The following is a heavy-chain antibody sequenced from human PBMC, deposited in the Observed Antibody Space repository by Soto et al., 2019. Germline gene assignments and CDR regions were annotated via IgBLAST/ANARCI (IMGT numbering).Heavy chain of an antibody. CDR3: ARREIQGPIDY. D-gene: IGHD1-26*01. CDR1: GYSISSIIW. CDR2: IYYSGTT. Sequence: QVQLQESGPGLGKPSDTLSLTCAVSGYSISSIIWWGWIRQPQGKGLEWIGYIYYSGTTYYNPSLKSRVTMSVDTSKNQFSLKLTSVTAVDTAVCYCARREIQGPIDYWGQGTLVTVSS. J-gene: IGHJ4*02. V-gene: IGHV4-28*01.